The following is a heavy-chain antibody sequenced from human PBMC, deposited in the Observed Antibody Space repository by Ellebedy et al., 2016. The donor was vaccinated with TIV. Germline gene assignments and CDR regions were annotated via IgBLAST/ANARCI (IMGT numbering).Heavy chain of an antibody. J-gene: IGHJ4*02. CDR3: ARPGQYSSSWYTHY. V-gene: IGHV5-10-1*01. CDR2: IDPSDSYT. Sequence: GESLKISXKGSGYSFTSYWISWVRQMPGKGLEWMGRIDPSDSYTNYSPSFQGHVTISADKSISTAYLQWSSLKASDTAMYYCARPGQYSSSWYTHYWGQGTLVTVSS. CDR1: GYSFTSYW. D-gene: IGHD6-13*01.